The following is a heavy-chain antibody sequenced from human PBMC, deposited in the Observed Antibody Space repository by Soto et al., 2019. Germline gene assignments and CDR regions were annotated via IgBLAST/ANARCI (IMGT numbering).Heavy chain of an antibody. Sequence: GGSLRLSCAASGFTFSTYAMTWVRQAPGKRLEWVSIISSSGDATYYLDSVKGRFTISRDNSRNTLHLQMNSLRAEDAAVYFCAKNGDFWSWGMDVWGQGTTVTVSS. D-gene: IGHD3-3*01. CDR1: GFTFSTYA. CDR2: ISSSGDAT. V-gene: IGHV3-23*01. CDR3: AKNGDFWSWGMDV. J-gene: IGHJ6*02.